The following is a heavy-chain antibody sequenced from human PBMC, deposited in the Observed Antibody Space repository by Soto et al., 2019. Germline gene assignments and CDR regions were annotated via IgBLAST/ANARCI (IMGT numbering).Heavy chain of an antibody. CDR2: TYYSGTT. CDR3: ARVSGPYYYGLDV. V-gene: IGHV4-30-4*01. CDR1: GVSISNSDYW. J-gene: IGHJ6*02. D-gene: IGHD3-3*01. Sequence: QVQLQESGPGLVKPSQTLSLTCTVSGVSISNSDYWWGWSRQSPGKGLEWIGNTYYSGTTNYNPPLTSPLTTSLATSKTQFSLKLTSVPAADTAVYYCARVSGPYYYGLDVWGQGTTVTVSS.